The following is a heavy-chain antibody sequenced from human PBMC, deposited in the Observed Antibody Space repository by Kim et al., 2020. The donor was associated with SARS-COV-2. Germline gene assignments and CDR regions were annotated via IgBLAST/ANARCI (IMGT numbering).Heavy chain of an antibody. D-gene: IGHD3-22*01. J-gene: IGHJ6*01. Sequence: SETLSLTCAVYGGSFSGYYWSWIRQPPGKGLEWIGEINHSGSTNYNPSLKSRVTISVDTSKNQFSLKLSSVTAADTAVYYCARATYYYDSSGYYRGTYY. CDR2: INHSGST. CDR1: GGSFSGYY. CDR3: ARATYYYDSSGYYRGTYY. V-gene: IGHV4-34*01.